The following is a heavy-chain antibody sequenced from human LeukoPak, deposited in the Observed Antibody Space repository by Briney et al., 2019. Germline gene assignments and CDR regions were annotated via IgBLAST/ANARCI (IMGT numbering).Heavy chain of an antibody. CDR3: ATSHDSSGNN. D-gene: IGHD3-22*01. Sequence: GGSLTLSCAASGFTFNSYWMAWLRQAPGKGLEGVGNINQDGGAKFSVDSVKGRFTISRDNARNSLYLQMNNLRVEDTGIYYCATSHDSSGNNWGQGTLVTVSS. CDR1: GFTFNSYW. CDR2: INQDGGAK. V-gene: IGHV3-7*01. J-gene: IGHJ4*02.